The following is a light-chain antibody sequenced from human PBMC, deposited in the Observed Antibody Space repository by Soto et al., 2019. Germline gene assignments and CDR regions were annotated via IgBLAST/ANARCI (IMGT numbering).Light chain of an antibody. CDR1: QDISNY. CDR3: QQYDNLALT. CDR2: DAS. Sequence: DIQMTQSPSSLSASVGDRVTITCQASQDISNYLNWYQQKPEKAPELLIYDASNLETGVPSRFSGSGSGTDFTFTISSLQPEDIATYYCQQYDNLALTFGGGTKVEIK. J-gene: IGKJ4*01. V-gene: IGKV1-33*01.